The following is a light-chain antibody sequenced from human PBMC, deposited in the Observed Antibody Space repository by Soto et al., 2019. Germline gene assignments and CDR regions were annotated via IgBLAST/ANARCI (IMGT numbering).Light chain of an antibody. CDR3: QQYNSYLLT. CDR2: DAS. J-gene: IGKJ3*01. CDR1: QSISSW. Sequence: DIRMTQSPSTLSASVGDRVTITCRASQSISSWLAWYQQKPGKAPKLLIYDASSLESGVPSRFSGSGSGTEFTLTISSLQPDDFATYYCQQYNSYLLTLGPGTKVDIK. V-gene: IGKV1-5*01.